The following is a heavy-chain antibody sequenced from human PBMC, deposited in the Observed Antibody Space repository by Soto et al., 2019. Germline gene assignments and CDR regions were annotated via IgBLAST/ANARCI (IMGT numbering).Heavy chain of an antibody. V-gene: IGHV4-59*01. J-gene: IGHJ2*01. CDR2: IYYSGST. Sequence: QVQLQESGPGLVKPSETLSLTCTVSGGSISSYYWSWIRQPPGKGLEWIGYIYYSGSTNYNPSLKSRVTISVDTSKNQFSLELSSVTAADTAVYYCARGAVTTNWYFDLWGRGTLVTVSS. CDR3: ARGAVTTNWYFDL. D-gene: IGHD4-17*01. CDR1: GGSISSYY.